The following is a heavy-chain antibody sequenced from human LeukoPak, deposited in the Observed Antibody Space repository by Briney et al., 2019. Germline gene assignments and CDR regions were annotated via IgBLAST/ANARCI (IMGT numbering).Heavy chain of an antibody. CDR2: INPNSGGT. CDR1: GYTFTGYY. J-gene: IGHJ6*03. Sequence: RAPVKVSCKASGYTFTGYYMHWVRQAPGQGLEWMGWINPNSGGTNYAQTFQGRVTMTTDTSLSTAYMGLSRPRSDDTAVYYCTRISRVGATGHYYYYMDVWGKGTTVTVSS. D-gene: IGHD1-26*01. CDR3: TRISRVGATGHYYYYMDV. V-gene: IGHV1-2*02.